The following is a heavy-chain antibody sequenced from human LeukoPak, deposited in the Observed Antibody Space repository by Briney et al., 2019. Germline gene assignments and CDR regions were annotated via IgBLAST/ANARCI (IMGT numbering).Heavy chain of an antibody. CDR2: IYYSGST. V-gene: IGHV4-59*11. CDR1: GGSFSSHY. J-gene: IGHJ6*03. CDR3: ARGLDPYYYCYYMDV. Sequence: PSETLSLTCTVSGGSFSSHYWSWIRQPPGKGLEWNGYIYYSGSTNYNPSLKSRVTISVDTSKNQFSLKLSSVTAADTAVYYCARGLDPYYYCYYMDVWGKGNTVTVSS. D-gene: IGHD5/OR15-5a*01.